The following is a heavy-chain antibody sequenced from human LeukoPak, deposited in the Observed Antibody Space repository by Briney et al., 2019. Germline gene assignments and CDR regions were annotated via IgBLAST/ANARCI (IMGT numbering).Heavy chain of an antibody. V-gene: IGHV3-23*01. Sequence: GGTLRLSCAASGFTFSSYGMSWVRQAPGNGLEWVSAISGSGGSTYYADSVKGRFTISRDNSKNTLYVQMNSLRTEDTAVYYCARAQLGFDPWGQGTLVTVSS. CDR2: ISGSGGST. J-gene: IGHJ5*02. CDR1: GFTFSSYG. D-gene: IGHD1-1*01. CDR3: ARAQLGFDP.